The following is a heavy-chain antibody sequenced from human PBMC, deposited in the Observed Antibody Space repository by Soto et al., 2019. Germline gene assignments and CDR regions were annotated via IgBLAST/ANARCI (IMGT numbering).Heavy chain of an antibody. Sequence: PGGSLRLSCAASGFTFSNYAISWVRQAPGKGLEWVSTIIPSGGSTYYADSVKGRFTLSRDNSKNTLYLQMNSLRAEDTAVYYCAKDKDFWSGYYSHFDYWGQGTLVTVSS. CDR1: GFTFSNYA. CDR2: IIPSGGST. V-gene: IGHV3-23*01. J-gene: IGHJ4*02. CDR3: AKDKDFWSGYYSHFDY. D-gene: IGHD3-3*01.